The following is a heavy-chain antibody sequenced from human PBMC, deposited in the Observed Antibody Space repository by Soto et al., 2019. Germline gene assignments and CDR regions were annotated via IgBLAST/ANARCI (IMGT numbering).Heavy chain of an antibody. Sequence: XSVKVSCKASGCTFTRYAMHWVRQAPGQRLEWMGGXHAGNXNTKYSQKLQGXVTITRDTXASTEYMELSSLRYEDKDVYYCASTVTTSDFDIWGKGTMVTV. D-gene: IGHD4-4*01. V-gene: IGHV1-3*01. J-gene: IGHJ3*02. CDR1: GCTFTRYA. CDR3: ASTVTTSDFDI. CDR2: XHAGNXNT.